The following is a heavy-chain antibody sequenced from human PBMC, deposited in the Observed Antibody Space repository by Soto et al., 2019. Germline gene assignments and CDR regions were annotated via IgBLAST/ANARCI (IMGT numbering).Heavy chain of an antibody. D-gene: IGHD1-26*01. V-gene: IGHV4-39*01. CDR1: GGLLRSRSYH. CDR2: IKYSGTT. Sequence: ETWSLIKTGSGGLLRSRSYHGCCLRQPPGKGLEWIASIKYSGTTFYNPSLKSRVTLSVDTSKNQFALKLSSVTAAETAVYYCARHGITGSYYDAFDIWGQGTMVTVS. CDR3: ARHGITGSYYDAFDI. J-gene: IGHJ3*02.